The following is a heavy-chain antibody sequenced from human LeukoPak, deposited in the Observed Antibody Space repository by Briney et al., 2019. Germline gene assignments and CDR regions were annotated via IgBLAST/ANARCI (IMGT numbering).Heavy chain of an antibody. Sequence: ASVKVSCKASGYTFTSYSMHWVRQAPGQGLEWMGIINPNGGSTIYAQKFQGRVTMTRDTSTSTVYMDLTSLRSEDTAVYYCARSGVAGEGYSDYWGQGTLVTVSS. V-gene: IGHV1-46*01. J-gene: IGHJ4*02. D-gene: IGHD6-19*01. CDR3: ARSGVAGEGYSDY. CDR1: GYTFTSYS. CDR2: INPNGGST.